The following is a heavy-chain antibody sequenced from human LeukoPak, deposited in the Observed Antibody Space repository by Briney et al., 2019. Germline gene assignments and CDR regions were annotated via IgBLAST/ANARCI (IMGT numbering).Heavy chain of an antibody. V-gene: IGHV1-69*05. Sequence: GASVKVSCKASGGTFSSYAISWVRQAPGQGLEWMGGIIPIFGTANYAQKFQGRVTITTDESTSTAYMGLSSLRSEDTAVYYCARVVGATLNYYYYYYMDVWGKGTTVTVSS. D-gene: IGHD1-26*01. J-gene: IGHJ6*03. CDR1: GGTFSSYA. CDR3: ARVVGATLNYYYYYYMDV. CDR2: IIPIFGTA.